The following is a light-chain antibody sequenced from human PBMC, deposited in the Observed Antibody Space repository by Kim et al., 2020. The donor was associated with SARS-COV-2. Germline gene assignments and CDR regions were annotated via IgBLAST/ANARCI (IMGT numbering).Light chain of an antibody. Sequence: LSPGERATLSCRASQSISSNYLTWYRQKPGQAPRLLIYGASSRATGVPDRFSGSGSGTDFTLTISRLEPEDFAVYYCQQYGSSPYTFGQGTTLEI. V-gene: IGKV3-20*01. CDR1: QSISSNY. J-gene: IGKJ2*01. CDR3: QQYGSSPYT. CDR2: GAS.